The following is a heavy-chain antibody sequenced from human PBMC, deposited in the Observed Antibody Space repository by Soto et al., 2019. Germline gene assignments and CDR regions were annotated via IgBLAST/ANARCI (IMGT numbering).Heavy chain of an antibody. D-gene: IGHD6-6*01. J-gene: IGHJ6*02. Sequence: LSLTCTVSGGSISSYYWSWIRQPPGKGLEWIGYIYYSGSTNYNPSLKSRVTISVDTSKNQFSLKLSSVTAADTAVYYCASGCSSLLHGMHVWGQGTTVPVS. V-gene: IGHV4-59*01. CDR2: IYYSGST. CDR3: ASGCSSLLHGMHV. CDR1: GGSISSYY.